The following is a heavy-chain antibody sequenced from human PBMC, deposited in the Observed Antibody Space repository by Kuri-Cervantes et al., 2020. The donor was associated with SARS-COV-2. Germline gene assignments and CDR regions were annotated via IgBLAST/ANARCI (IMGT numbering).Heavy chain of an antibody. D-gene: IGHD3-3*01. CDR3: AKDGSITIFGVIPPDDAFDI. Sequence: GGSLRLSCAASGFTFDDYGMSWVRQAPGKGLEWVSAISGSGGSTYYADSVKGRFTISRDNSKNTLYLQMNSLRAEDTAVYYCAKDGSITIFGVIPPDDAFDIWGQGTMVTVSS. CDR1: GFTFDDYG. J-gene: IGHJ3*02. V-gene: IGHV3-23*01. CDR2: ISGSGGST.